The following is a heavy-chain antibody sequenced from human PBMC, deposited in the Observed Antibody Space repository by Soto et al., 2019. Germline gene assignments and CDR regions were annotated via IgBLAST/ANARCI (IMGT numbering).Heavy chain of an antibody. D-gene: IGHD3-10*01. CDR2: INHSGST. CDR3: ATGHYDSGSYANWLDP. Sequence: PSETLSLTCTVSGGSISSSSYYWSWIRQPPGKGLEWIGEINHSGSTNYNPSLKSRVTISVDTSKNQFSLKLSSVTAADTAVYFCATGHYDSGSYANWLDPWGQGTLVTVSS. CDR1: GGSISSSSYY. J-gene: IGHJ5*02. V-gene: IGHV4-39*07.